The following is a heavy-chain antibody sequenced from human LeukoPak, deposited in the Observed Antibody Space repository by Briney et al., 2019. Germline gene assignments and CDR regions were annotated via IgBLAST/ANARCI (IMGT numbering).Heavy chain of an antibody. Sequence: GGSLRLSCAASGFTVSSSYMSWVRQAPGKGLEWVSVIYSGGSIYYADSVKGRFTISRDNSKNTVYLQMNSLRAEDTAVYYCARARGSGWLDFDCWGQGTLVTVSS. J-gene: IGHJ4*02. D-gene: IGHD6-19*01. V-gene: IGHV3-53*01. CDR1: GFTVSSSY. CDR2: IYSGGSI. CDR3: ARARGSGWLDFDC.